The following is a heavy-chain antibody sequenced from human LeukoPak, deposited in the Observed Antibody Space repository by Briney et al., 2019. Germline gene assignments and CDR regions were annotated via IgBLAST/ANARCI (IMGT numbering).Heavy chain of an antibody. CDR1: GYTFTSYD. J-gene: IGHJ4*02. Sequence: GASVKVSCKASGYTFTSYDINWVRQATGQGLEWMGWMNPNSGNTGYAQKFQGRVTTTRNTSISTAYMEVSSLRSEDTAVYYCASGDCSSTSCYSFWGQGTLVTVSS. D-gene: IGHD2-2*01. CDR2: MNPNSGNT. CDR3: ASGDCSSTSCYSF. V-gene: IGHV1-8*03.